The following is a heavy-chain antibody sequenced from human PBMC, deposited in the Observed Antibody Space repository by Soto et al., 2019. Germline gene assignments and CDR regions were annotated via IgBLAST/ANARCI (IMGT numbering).Heavy chain of an antibody. CDR2: INAGNGNT. V-gene: IGHV1-3*01. CDR1: GYTFTSYA. Sequence: RASVKVSCKASGYTFTSYAMHWVRQAPGQRLEWMGWINAGNGNTKYSQKFQGRVTITRDTSASTAYMELSSLRSEDTAVYYCARKGIYYYYYGMDVWGQGTTVTVSS. J-gene: IGHJ6*02. CDR3: ARKGIYYYYYGMDV.